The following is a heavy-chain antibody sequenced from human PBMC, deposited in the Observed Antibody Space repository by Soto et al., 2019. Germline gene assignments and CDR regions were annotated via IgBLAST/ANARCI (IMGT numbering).Heavy chain of an antibody. Sequence: PGESLKISCKGSGYSFTSYWISGVRQMPGKGLEWMGRTDPSDSYTNYSPSFQGHVTISADKSISTAYLQWSSLKASDTAMYYCARKGDSSSSPYYYYGMDVWGQGTTVTVSS. CDR1: GYSFTSYW. D-gene: IGHD6-6*01. V-gene: IGHV5-10-1*01. CDR2: TDPSDSYT. CDR3: ARKGDSSSSPYYYYGMDV. J-gene: IGHJ6*02.